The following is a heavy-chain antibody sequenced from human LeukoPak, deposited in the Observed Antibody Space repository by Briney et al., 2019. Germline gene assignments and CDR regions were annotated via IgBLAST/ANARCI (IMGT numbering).Heavy chain of an antibody. D-gene: IGHD6-6*01. Sequence: ASVKVSCKDSGYTFTSYDINWVRQATGQGLEWMGWMNPNSGNTGYAQKFHGRVTITRNTSISTAYIELSSLRSEDTAVYYCARGRGIAARRRALVNWFDPWGQGTLVTVSS. CDR1: GYTFTSYD. CDR3: ARGRGIAARRRALVNWFDP. CDR2: MNPNSGNT. V-gene: IGHV1-8*03. J-gene: IGHJ5*02.